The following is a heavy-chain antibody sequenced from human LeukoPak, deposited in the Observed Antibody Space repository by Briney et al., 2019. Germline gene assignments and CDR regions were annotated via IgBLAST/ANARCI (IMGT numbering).Heavy chain of an antibody. CDR1: GYSFTSYW. D-gene: IGHD2-15*01. V-gene: IGHV5-51*01. CDR3: ARHGPHVAATHPFDY. J-gene: IGHJ4*02. Sequence: GESLTISCTVSGYSFTSYWIAWVRQMPGKGLEWMGIIYPGDSDTTYSPSFQGQVTISADKSISTAYLQWSSLKASDTAMYYCARHGPHVAATHPFDYWGQGTLVTVSS. CDR2: IYPGDSDT.